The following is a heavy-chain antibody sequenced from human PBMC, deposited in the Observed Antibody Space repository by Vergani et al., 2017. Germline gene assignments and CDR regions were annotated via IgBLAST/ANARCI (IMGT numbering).Heavy chain of an antibody. CDR1: GGSISSYY. CDR2: IYYSGST. Sequence: QVQLQESGPGLVKPSETLSLTCTVSGGSISSYYWSWIRQPPGKGLEWIGYIYYSGSTNYNPSLKSRVTISVDTSKNQFSLKLSSVTAADTAVYYCARGRYCSSSPGCWFDPWGQGTLVTVSS. CDR3: ARGRYCSSSPGCWFDP. V-gene: IGHV4-59*01. D-gene: IGHD6-13*01. J-gene: IGHJ5*02.